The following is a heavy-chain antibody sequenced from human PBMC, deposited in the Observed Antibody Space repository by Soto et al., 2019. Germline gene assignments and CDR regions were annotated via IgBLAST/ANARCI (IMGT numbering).Heavy chain of an antibody. V-gene: IGHV2-5*01. CDR3: AHRPNWGINGLGA. J-gene: IGHJ6*02. Sequence: QITLKESGPTRVKPTQTLTLTCTLSGFSLNTAGGGVVWIRQPPGKALEWLALIYWNDDKRYSPSLNNRLTITRDTSRNQVVLTMTNMAPEDTGTYYCAHRPNWGINGLGAWGQGTSVTVSS. D-gene: IGHD7-27*01. CDR1: GFSLNTAGGG. CDR2: IYWNDDK.